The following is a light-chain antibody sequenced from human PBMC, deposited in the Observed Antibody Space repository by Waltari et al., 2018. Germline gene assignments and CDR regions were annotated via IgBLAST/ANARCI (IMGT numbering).Light chain of an antibody. J-gene: IGKJ1*01. CDR3: QQYYSYPPT. Sequence: DIQMTQSPSSLSASVGDRVTITCQASQDISNYLNWYQQKPGKAPKLLIYDASNLETGVPSRFSGSGSGTDFTFTISSLQPEDIATYYCQQYYSYPPTFGQGTKVEIK. CDR1: QDISNY. CDR2: DAS. V-gene: IGKV1-33*01.